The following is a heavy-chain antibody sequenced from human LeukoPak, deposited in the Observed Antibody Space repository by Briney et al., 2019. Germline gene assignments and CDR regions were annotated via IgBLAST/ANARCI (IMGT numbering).Heavy chain of an antibody. CDR3: ARDGESPSHYYDS. D-gene: IGHD3-10*01. CDR2: ISSSGSTI. CDR1: GFTFSDYY. Sequence: PGGSLRLSCAASGFTFSDYYMSWIRQAPGKGLEWVSYISSSGSTIYYADSVKGRFTISRDNAKNSLYLQMNSLGVEDTAVYYCARDGESPSHYYDSWGQGTLVTVSS. V-gene: IGHV3-11*01. J-gene: IGHJ4*02.